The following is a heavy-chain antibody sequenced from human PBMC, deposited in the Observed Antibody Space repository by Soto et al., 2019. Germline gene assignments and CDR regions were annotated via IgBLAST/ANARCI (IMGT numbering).Heavy chain of an antibody. J-gene: IGHJ6*02. CDR3: ANDAKIVAHYCYSGMDV. CDR1: GFTFSSYG. CDR2: ISYDGSNK. D-gene: IGHD3-22*01. V-gene: IGHV3-30*18. Sequence: QVQLVESGGGVVQPGRSLRLSCAASGFTFSSYGMHWVRQAPGKGLEWVAVISYDGSNKYYADSVKGRFTISRDNSKNTQHPQMNSLSAEDTDVYYCANDAKIVAHYCYSGMDVWGQGTPVTVSS.